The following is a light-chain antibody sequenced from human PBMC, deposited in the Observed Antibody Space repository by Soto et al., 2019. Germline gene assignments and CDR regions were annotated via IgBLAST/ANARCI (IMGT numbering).Light chain of an antibody. CDR3: QQRNIWPPVT. V-gene: IGKV3-11*01. Sequence: TVLTQTRATQSLSAGERTTRWSTSSQSVSSYLAWYQQKPGQAPRLLIYDASSRATGVPARFSGSASGTDLTLTVCSLETADSAVYYCQQRNIWPPVTCRHGTRLEIK. J-gene: IGKJ5*01. CDR1: QSVSSY. CDR2: DAS.